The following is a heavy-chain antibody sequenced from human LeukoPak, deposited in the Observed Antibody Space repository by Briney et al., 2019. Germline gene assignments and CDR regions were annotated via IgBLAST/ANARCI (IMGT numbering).Heavy chain of an antibody. D-gene: IGHD1-26*01. CDR2: INSDGSST. Sequence: GGSLRLSCAASGFSSSSDWMHWVRPVPGEGLVWVSRINSDGSSTAYADSVKGRFTISRDNVKNTLYLQMNSLRVEDTAVYYCGRALGSPLDYWGQGTLVTASS. CDR1: GFSSSSDW. CDR3: GRALGSPLDY. V-gene: IGHV3-74*01. J-gene: IGHJ4*02.